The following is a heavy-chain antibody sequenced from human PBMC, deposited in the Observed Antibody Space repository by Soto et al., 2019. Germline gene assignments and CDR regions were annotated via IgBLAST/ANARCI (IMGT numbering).Heavy chain of an antibody. D-gene: IGHD5-12*01. CDR2: IIPIFGTA. Sequence: SVKVSCKASGGTFSSYAISWVRQAPGQGLEWMGGIIPIFGTANYAQKFQGRVTITADESTSTAYMELSRLRSEDTAVYYCARDRDGYGNRDYWGQGTLVTVSS. V-gene: IGHV1-69*13. CDR3: ARDRDGYGNRDY. CDR1: GGTFSSYA. J-gene: IGHJ4*02.